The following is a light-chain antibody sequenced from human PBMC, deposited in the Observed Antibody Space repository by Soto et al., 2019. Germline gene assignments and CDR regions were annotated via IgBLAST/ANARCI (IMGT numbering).Light chain of an antibody. CDR2: DVS. CDR1: SSNVGGYNF. J-gene: IGLJ1*01. CDR3: SSFAGTNTFALYV. Sequence: QSVLTQPRSVSGSPGQSVTISCTGTSSNVGGYNFVSWYQQHPGKAPKLMMYDVSQRPSGVPDRFSASKSGNTASLTISGLQADDEADYYCSSFAGTNTFALYVFGTGTKVTV. V-gene: IGLV2-11*01.